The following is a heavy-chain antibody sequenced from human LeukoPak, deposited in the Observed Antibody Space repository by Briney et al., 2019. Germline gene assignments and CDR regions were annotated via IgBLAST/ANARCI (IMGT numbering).Heavy chain of an antibody. Sequence: PSETLSLTCTVSGGSISSSSYYWGWIRQPPGKGLEWIGSIYYSGSTYYNPSLKSRVTISVDTSKNQFSLKLSSVTAADTAVYYCAREGPEESAFDIWGQGTMVTVSS. V-gene: IGHV4-39*07. CDR2: IYYSGST. CDR3: AREGPEESAFDI. D-gene: IGHD1-14*01. J-gene: IGHJ3*02. CDR1: GGSISSSSYY.